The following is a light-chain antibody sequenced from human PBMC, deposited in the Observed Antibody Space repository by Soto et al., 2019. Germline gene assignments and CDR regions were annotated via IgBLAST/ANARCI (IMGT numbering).Light chain of an antibody. V-gene: IGKV3-20*01. Sequence: EIMLKHSPGTLSLSPGERATLSCRASQSFSSTYLAWYQQKPGQAPRLLIYGASSRATGIPDRFSGGGSGTDFTLTISRLEPEDFAVYFCQQYAGPPTTFGQGSKVDIK. J-gene: IGKJ1*01. CDR1: QSFSSTY. CDR3: QQYAGPPTT. CDR2: GAS.